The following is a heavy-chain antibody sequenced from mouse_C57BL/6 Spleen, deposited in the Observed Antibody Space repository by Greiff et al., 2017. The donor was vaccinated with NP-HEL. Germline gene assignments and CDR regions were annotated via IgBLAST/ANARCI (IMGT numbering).Heavy chain of an antibody. CDR2: INPSTGGT. CDR3: APLLRYYAMDY. J-gene: IGHJ4*01. Sequence: VQLQQSGPELVKPGASVKISCKASGYSFTGYYMNWVKQSPEKSLEWIGEINPSTGGTTYNQKFKAKATLTVDKSSSTAYMQLKSLTSEDSAVYYCAPLLRYYAMDYWGQGTSVTVSS. V-gene: IGHV1-42*01. D-gene: IGHD1-2*01. CDR1: GYSFTGYY.